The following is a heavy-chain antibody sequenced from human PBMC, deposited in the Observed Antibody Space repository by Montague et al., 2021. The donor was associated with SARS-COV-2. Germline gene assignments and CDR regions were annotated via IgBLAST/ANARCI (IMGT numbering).Heavy chain of an antibody. CDR2: FYSVGST. Sequence: SETLSLTCTVSGASVGSSDWGWIRQSPGKGLEWIGYFYSVGSTDYNPSLKSRATISRDTSKNQFSLKVRSVTAADTAVYYCARGTRTADAFDIWGQGTLVTVSS. CDR3: ARGTRTADAFDI. V-gene: IGHV4-59*02. D-gene: IGHD1-14*01. CDR1: GASVGSSD. J-gene: IGHJ3*02.